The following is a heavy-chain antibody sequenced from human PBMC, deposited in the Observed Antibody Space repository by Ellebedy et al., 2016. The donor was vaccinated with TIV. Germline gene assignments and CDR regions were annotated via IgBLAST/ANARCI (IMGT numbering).Heavy chain of an antibody. CDR3: ARRASYGDYAVQVNPWFDP. V-gene: IGHV3-7*01. Sequence: PGGSLRLSCAASGFSFRSYWMGWVRQAPGKGLEWVANIYQDGSEELYVDSVKGRFTISRDNAKNSLFLQMNSLRVEDTAVYYCARRASYGDYAVQVNPWFDPWGQGTLVTVSS. CDR1: GFSFRSYW. CDR2: IYQDGSEE. D-gene: IGHD4-17*01. J-gene: IGHJ5*02.